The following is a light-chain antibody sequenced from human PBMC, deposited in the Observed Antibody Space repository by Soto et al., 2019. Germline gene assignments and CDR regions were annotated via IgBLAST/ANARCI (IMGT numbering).Light chain of an antibody. CDR2: GVS. CDR3: QQYNDWPFT. Sequence: EIVMTQSPGTLSVSPGERATLSCRASQSVSVNLAWYQQKPGQAPRLLIYGVSTRATGIPARFSGSESGTEFTLTISSLQSEDVAVYSCQQYNDWPFTFGPGTKVDIK. J-gene: IGKJ3*01. CDR1: QSVSVN. V-gene: IGKV3-15*01.